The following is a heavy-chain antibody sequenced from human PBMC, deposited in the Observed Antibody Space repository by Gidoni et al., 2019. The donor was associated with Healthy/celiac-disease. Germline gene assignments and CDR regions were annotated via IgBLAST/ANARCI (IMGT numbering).Heavy chain of an antibody. Sequence: EVQLLESGGGSAQSGGSMSLSCAAFGFPFSSYAMSWVPQAPGKGLEWVSAISGSGGSTYYADSVKGRFTISRDNSKNTLYLQMNSLRAEDTAVYYCALTKRDNWIDAFDIWGQGTMVTVSS. V-gene: IGHV3-23*01. CDR2: ISGSGGST. CDR1: GFPFSSYA. J-gene: IGHJ3*02. D-gene: IGHD1-20*01. CDR3: ALTKRDNWIDAFDI.